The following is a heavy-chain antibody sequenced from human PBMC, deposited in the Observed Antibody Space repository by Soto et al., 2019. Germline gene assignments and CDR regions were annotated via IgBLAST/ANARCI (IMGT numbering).Heavy chain of an antibody. J-gene: IGHJ3*02. CDR3: ARTPDI. V-gene: IGHV4-30-2*01. CDR1: GGSISSGGYS. Sequence: QLQLQESGSGLVKPSQTLSLTCAVSGGSISSGGYSWSWIRQPPGKGLEWIGYIYHSGSTYYNPSRKRLVTRSLDRSKNQFSLKLSSVTAAHTAVYYCARTPDIWGQGTMVTVSS. CDR2: IYHSGST.